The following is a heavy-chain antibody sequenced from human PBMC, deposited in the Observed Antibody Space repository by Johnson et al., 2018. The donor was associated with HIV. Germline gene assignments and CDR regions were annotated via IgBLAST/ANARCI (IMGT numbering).Heavy chain of an antibody. CDR3: ARDRGGSYGSVSYYGREYAFDI. CDR1: GFTFSDYY. D-gene: IGHD3-10*01. Sequence: QVQLVESGGGLVKPGGSLILSCAASGFTFSDYYMSWIHQAPGKGLEWVSYISSSGSTIYYADSVKGRFTISRDNAKNSLYLQMNGLRAEDTAVYYCARDRGGSYGSVSYYGREYAFDIWGQGTMVTVSS. J-gene: IGHJ3*02. V-gene: IGHV3-11*04. CDR2: ISSSGSTI.